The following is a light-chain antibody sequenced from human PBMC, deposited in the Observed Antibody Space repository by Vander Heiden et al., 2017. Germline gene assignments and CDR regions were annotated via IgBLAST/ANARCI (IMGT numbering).Light chain of an antibody. CDR1: SGHSSYA. Sequence: QLALTQSPSASASLRPSVKLTCTLSSGHSSYAIAWHQQQPEKGPRYLMKLNSDGSHSKGDGIPDRFSGSSSGAERYLTISSLQSEDEADYYCQTWGTGIRVFGGGTKLTVL. V-gene: IGLV4-69*01. CDR3: QTWGTGIRV. CDR2: LNSDGSH. J-gene: IGLJ2*01.